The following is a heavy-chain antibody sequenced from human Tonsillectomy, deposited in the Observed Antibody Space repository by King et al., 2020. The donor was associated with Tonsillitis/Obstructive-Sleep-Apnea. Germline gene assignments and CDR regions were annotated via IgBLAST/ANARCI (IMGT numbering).Heavy chain of an antibody. Sequence: VQLVESGGGLVQPGGSLRLSCAASGFTFSNYDMHWVRQAPGKGLEWVSGIGTAADTYFPVSVKGRFTISRENAKNSLYLQMNSLRAGDTAVYYCARASNYYYYMDVWGKGTTVTVSS. CDR1: GFTFSNYD. V-gene: IGHV3-13*01. CDR2: IGTAADT. CDR3: ARASNYYYYMDV. J-gene: IGHJ6*03.